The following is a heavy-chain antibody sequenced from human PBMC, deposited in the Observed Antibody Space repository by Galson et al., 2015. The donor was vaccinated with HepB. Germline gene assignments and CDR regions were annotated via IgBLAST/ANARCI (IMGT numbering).Heavy chain of an antibody. Sequence: SLRLSCAASGFIFSTYAFHWVRQAPGKGLEWVAVIWYDGSNKFYADSVKGRFTISRDNSKNTVYLQMNSLRAEDTSIYYCARAGREELDYDDSSAFMFHEMDVWGQGTTVSVSS. CDR1: GFIFSTYA. V-gene: IGHV3-33*01. CDR3: ARAGREELDYDDSSAFMFHEMDV. J-gene: IGHJ6*02. D-gene: IGHD3-22*01. CDR2: IWYDGSNK.